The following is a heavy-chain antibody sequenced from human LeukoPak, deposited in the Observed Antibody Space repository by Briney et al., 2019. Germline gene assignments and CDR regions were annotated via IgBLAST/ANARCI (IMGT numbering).Heavy chain of an antibody. J-gene: IGHJ4*02. CDR3: ARPSDSYRDWYQGPFDY. V-gene: IGHV4-59*08. CDR2: IYYSGST. CDR1: GGSISSYY. Sequence: SETLSLTCTVSGGSISSYYWSWIRQPPGKGLEWIGYIYYSGSTNYNPSLKSRVTISVDTSKNQFSLKLSSVTAADTAVYYCARPSDSYRDWYQGPFDYWGQGTLVTVSS. D-gene: IGHD6-19*01.